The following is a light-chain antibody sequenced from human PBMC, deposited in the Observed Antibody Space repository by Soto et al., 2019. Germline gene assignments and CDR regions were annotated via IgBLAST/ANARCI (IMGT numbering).Light chain of an antibody. CDR2: GAS. V-gene: IGKV3-20*01. CDR3: QQYGSSPPWT. Sequence: EIVLMQSPGTLSLSPGERATLSCRASQSVSSNYLAWYQQKPGQAPRLLIFGASSRATGVPDRFSGSGSGTDFTLIISRLEPEDFAVYYCQQYGSSPPWTFGQGTKVEIK. J-gene: IGKJ1*01. CDR1: QSVSSNY.